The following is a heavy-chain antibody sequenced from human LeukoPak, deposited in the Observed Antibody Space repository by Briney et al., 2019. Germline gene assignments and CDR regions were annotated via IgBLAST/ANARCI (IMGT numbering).Heavy chain of an antibody. CDR1: GGSISTSNYY. CDR2: SGST. V-gene: IGHV4-39*07. Sequence: SETLSLTCTVSGGSISTSNYYWGWIRQPPGKGLEWIGNSGSTYYSPSLRSRVTISLDTSRNQFSLKLNSVTAADTAVYYCAKSNGHGLVDIWGQGTMVTVSS. J-gene: IGHJ3*02. D-gene: IGHD2-2*01. CDR3: AKSNGHGLVDI.